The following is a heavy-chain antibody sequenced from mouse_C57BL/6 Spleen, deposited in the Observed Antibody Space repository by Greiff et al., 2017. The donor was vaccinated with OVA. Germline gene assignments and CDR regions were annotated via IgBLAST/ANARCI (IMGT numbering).Heavy chain of an antibody. V-gene: IGHV5-17*01. CDR3: ASPKGDYDRDYYAMDY. Sequence: EVQRVESGGGLVKPGGSLKLSCAASGFTFSDYGMHWVRQAPEKGLEWVAYISSGSSTIYYADTVKGRFTISRDNAKNTLFLQMTSLRSEDTAMYYCASPKGDYDRDYYAMDYWGQGTSVTVSS. D-gene: IGHD2-4*01. J-gene: IGHJ4*01. CDR1: GFTFSDYG. CDR2: ISSGSSTI.